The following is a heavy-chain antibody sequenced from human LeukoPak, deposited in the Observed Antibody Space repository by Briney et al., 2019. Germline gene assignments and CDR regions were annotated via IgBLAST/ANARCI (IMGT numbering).Heavy chain of an antibody. Sequence: QPGGSLRLSCAASGFTFSSCALSWVRQAPGKGLEWVSAISGSGGSTYYADSVKGRFTISRDNSKNTLYLQMNSLRAEDTAVYYCAKGGRLFAPSLTIQLWSEFDYWGQGTLVTVSS. CDR2: ISGSGGST. CDR3: AKGGRLFAPSLTIQLWSEFDY. D-gene: IGHD5-18*01. J-gene: IGHJ4*02. CDR1: GFTFSSCA. V-gene: IGHV3-23*01.